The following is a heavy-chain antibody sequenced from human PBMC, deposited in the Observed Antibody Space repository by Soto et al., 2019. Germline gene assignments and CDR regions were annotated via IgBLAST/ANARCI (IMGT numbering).Heavy chain of an antibody. CDR2: ISAYNGNT. J-gene: IGHJ4*02. CDR1: GYTFTSYG. CDR3: ASSNYYYDSSGYYSPRIGYFDY. D-gene: IGHD3-22*01. V-gene: IGHV1-18*01. Sequence: GASVKVSCKASGYTFTSYGISWVRQAPGQGLEWMGWISAYNGNTNYAQKLQGRVTMTTDTSTSTAYMELRSLRSDDTAVYYCASSNYYYDSSGYYSPRIGYFDYWGQGTLVTVSS.